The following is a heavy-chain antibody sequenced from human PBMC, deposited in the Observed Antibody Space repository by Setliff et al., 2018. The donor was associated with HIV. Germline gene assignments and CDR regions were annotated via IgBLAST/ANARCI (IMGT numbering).Heavy chain of an antibody. CDR2: INHSGST. D-gene: IGHD3-10*01. V-gene: IGHV4-34*01. CDR1: GGSFSGYY. J-gene: IGHJ6*02. CDR3: ARALYLNYYGSGSYYTPYYYYGMDV. Sequence: KTSETLSLTCAVYGGSFSGYYWSWIRQPPGKGLEWIGEINHSGSTNYNPSLKSRVTISVDTSKNQFSLKLSSVTAADTAVYYCARALYLNYYGSGSYYTPYYYYGMDVWGQGTTVTVSS.